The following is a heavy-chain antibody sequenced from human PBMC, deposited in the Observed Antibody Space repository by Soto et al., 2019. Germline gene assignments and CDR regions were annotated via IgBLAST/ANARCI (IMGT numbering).Heavy chain of an antibody. J-gene: IGHJ6*02. CDR3: ATSRVKDYYYSGMDV. V-gene: IGHV1-69*13. CDR1: GGTFSSYA. CDR2: IIPIFGTA. Sequence: GASVKVSCKASGGTFSSYAISWVRQAPGQGLEWMGGIIPIFGTANYAQKFQGRVTITADESTSTAYMELSSLRSEDTAVYYCATSRVKDYYYSGMDVWGQGTTVTVSS.